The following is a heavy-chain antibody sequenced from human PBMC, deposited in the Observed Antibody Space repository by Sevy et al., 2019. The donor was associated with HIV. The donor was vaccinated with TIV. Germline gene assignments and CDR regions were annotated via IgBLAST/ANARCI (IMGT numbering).Heavy chain of an antibody. CDR3: STEGSEGPVAQPDAFDF. CDR1: GFTFGDYA. Sequence: GGSLRLSCTASGFTFGDYAMSWFRQAPGKGLEWVGFIRSKTYGGTTEYAASVKGRFTISRDDSKSIAYLQMNSLKTEDTAVYYCSTEGSEGPVAQPDAFDFWGQGTMVTCSS. V-gene: IGHV3-49*03. D-gene: IGHD6-19*01. J-gene: IGHJ3*01. CDR2: IRSKTYGGTT.